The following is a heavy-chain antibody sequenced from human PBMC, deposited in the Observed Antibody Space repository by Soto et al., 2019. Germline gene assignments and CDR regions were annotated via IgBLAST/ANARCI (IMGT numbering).Heavy chain of an antibody. Sequence: ASVKVSCKASGYTFTSYDINWVRQATGQGLEWMGWMNPNSGNTGYAQKFQGRVTMTRNTSISTTYMELSSLRSEDTAVYYFARVKSSSSWYIRLAAFDIWGQGTMVTVSS. CDR1: GYTFTSYD. D-gene: IGHD6-13*01. CDR3: ARVKSSSSWYIRLAAFDI. CDR2: MNPNSGNT. V-gene: IGHV1-8*01. J-gene: IGHJ3*02.